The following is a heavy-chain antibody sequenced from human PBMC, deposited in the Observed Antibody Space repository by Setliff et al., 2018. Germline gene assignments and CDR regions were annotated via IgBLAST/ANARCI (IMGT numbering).Heavy chain of an antibody. CDR2: IYYSGST. D-gene: IGHD2-2*02. Sequence: PSETLSLTCTVSGGSISSSSYYWGWIRQPPGKGLEWIGSIYYSGSTYYNPSLKSRVTISVDMSRNQFSLKLSSVTAADTAVYYCARDRQYCSSTSCYTSYFYYYAMDVWGQGTTVTVSS. CDR3: ARDRQYCSSTSCYTSYFYYYAMDV. J-gene: IGHJ6*02. V-gene: IGHV4-39*07. CDR1: GGSISSSSYY.